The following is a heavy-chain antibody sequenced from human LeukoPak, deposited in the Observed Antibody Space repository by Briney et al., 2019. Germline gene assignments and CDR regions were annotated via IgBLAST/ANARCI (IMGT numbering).Heavy chain of an antibody. J-gene: IGHJ6*03. D-gene: IGHD3-3*01. CDR2: IIPIFGTA. V-gene: IGHV1-69*01. Sequence: SVKVSCKASGGTFSSYAISWVRQAPGQGLEWMGGIIPIFGTANYAQKFQGRVTITADESTSTAYMELSSLRSEDTAVYYCARDQPYYDFWSGYPQNYYYYMDVWGKGTTVTVSS. CDR1: GGTFSSYA. CDR3: ARDQPYYDFWSGYPQNYYYYMDV.